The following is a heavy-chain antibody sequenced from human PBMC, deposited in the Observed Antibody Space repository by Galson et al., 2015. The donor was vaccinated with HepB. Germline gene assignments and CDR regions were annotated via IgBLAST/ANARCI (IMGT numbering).Heavy chain of an antibody. CDR2: INTNTGNP. D-gene: IGHD2-2*01. Sequence: SVKVSCKASGYTFTSYAMHWVRQAPGQRLEWMGWINTNTGNPTYAQGFTGRFVFSLDTSVSTAYLQISSLKAEDTAVYYCARVGCSSTSCYDAFDIWGQGTMVTVSS. CDR3: ARVGCSSTSCYDAFDI. CDR1: GYTFTSYA. J-gene: IGHJ3*02. V-gene: IGHV7-4-1*02.